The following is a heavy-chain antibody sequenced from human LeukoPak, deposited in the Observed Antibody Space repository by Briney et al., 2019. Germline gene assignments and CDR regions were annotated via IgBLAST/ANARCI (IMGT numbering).Heavy chain of an antibody. CDR1: GDSVSSNSAA. V-gene: IGHV6-1*01. Sequence: SQTLSLTCAMSGDSVSSNSAAWNWIRQSPSRGLEWLGRTYYRSKWYNDFAVSVKSRIAINPYTSKNQFSLQLTSVTPEDTAVYYCARVSSSWSPSLSVTHYFDSWGQGALVTVSS. CDR2: TYYRSKWYN. D-gene: IGHD6-6*01. J-gene: IGHJ4*02. CDR3: ARVSSSWSPSLSVTHYFDS.